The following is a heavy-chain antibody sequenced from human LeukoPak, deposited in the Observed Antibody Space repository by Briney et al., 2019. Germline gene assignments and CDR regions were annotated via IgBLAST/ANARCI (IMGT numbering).Heavy chain of an antibody. CDR2: IYHSGNT. Sequence: GGSLRLSCAASGFTFSSYSMNWVRQAPGKGLEWVSVIYHSGNTDYADSVKGRFTIFRDNSKNTVYLQMSSLRAEDTAVYYCARVRVTGYSNFAYWGQGTLVTVSS. D-gene: IGHD3-9*01. CDR1: GFTFSSYS. J-gene: IGHJ4*02. CDR3: ARVRVTGYSNFAY. V-gene: IGHV3-53*01.